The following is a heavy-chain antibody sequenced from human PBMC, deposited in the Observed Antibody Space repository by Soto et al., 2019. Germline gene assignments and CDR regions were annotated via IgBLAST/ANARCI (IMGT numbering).Heavy chain of an antibody. CDR1: GDSVSSGTHS. CDR3: ARNGRYSYGYPSDNYYGMDV. CDR2: LNYSGTT. V-gene: IGHV4-61*01. Sequence: SETLSLTCTVSGDSVSSGTHSWIWIRQPQGKALDWLGYLNYSGTTKYNPSLKSRVTRSVDTSKNQFSLRLTSVTAADTAVYYCARNGRYSYGYPSDNYYGMDVWGPGTTVTVSS. J-gene: IGHJ6*02. D-gene: IGHD5-18*01.